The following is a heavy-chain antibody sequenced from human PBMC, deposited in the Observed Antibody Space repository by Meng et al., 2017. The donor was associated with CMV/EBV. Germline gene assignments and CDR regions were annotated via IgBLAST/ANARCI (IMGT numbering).Heavy chain of an antibody. D-gene: IGHD3-3*01. CDR3: ASPITIGYYYYGMDV. V-gene: IGHV1-69*13. J-gene: IGHJ6*02. CDR2: ITPIFGVA. Sequence: SVKVSCKASGVTFSSCTLSWVRQAPGQGLEWMGGITPIFGVAQYAQNFQGRVTITADEYTNTAYMELSSLRSEDTAVYYCASPITIGYYYYGMDVWGQGTTVTVSS. CDR1: GVTFSSCT.